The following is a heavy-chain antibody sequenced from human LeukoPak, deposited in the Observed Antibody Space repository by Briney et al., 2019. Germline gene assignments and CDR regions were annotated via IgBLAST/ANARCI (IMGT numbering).Heavy chain of an antibody. J-gene: IGHJ5*02. Sequence: GASVNVSCKASGYTFTSYYMHWVRQAPGQGGEGVGIINPCGGSTSYAQKFQGRVTMTRDTSTSTVYMELSSLRSEDTAVYYCAREVKSSLGTPGAQRANWFDPWGQGTLVTVSS. CDR1: GYTFTSYY. CDR2: INPCGGST. V-gene: IGHV1-46*01. CDR3: AREVKSSLGTPGAQRANWFDP. D-gene: IGHD3-10*01.